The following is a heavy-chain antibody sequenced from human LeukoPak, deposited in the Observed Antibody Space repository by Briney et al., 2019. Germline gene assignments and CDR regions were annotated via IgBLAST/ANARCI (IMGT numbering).Heavy chain of an antibody. V-gene: IGHV4-34*01. J-gene: IGHJ4*02. D-gene: IGHD2-2*01. Sequence: ASETLSLTCAVYGGSFSGYYWSWIRQPPGKGLEWIGEIHHSGSTNYNPSLKSRVTISVDTSKNQFSLKLSSVTAADTAVYYCASFSTLGDYWGQGTLVTVSS. CDR3: ASFSTLGDY. CDR1: GGSFSGYY. CDR2: IHHSGST.